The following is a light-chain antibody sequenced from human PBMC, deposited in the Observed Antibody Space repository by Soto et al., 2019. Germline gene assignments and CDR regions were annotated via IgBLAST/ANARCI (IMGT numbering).Light chain of an antibody. V-gene: IGKV1-27*01. J-gene: IGKJ1*01. CDR2: AAS. Sequence: DIQMTQSPSSLSASVGDRVTFTCRASRDITNHLAWYQQKPGKVPKLLIYAASTLQSGVPSRFSGSGSGPDFTLTIGSLQPEDVAAYFCLTYHCGLWTFGQGTKVEIK. CDR1: RDITNH. CDR3: LTYHCGLWT.